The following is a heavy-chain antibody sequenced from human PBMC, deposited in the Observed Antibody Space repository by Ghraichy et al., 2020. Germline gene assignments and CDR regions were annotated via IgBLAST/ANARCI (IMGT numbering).Heavy chain of an antibody. D-gene: IGHD3-9*01. CDR1: GYTYISYD. Sequence: ASVKVSCKASGYTYISYDISCVRQAPGQGLEWMGCINAYNGNTKYLQKFQGRVTMTTDKSTSTAYMELGSLTSDDTTVYYCARDLTGKRPFDYWGQGTQVIVSS. J-gene: IGHJ4*02. CDR2: INAYNGNT. V-gene: IGHV1-18*01. CDR3: ARDLTGKRPFDY.